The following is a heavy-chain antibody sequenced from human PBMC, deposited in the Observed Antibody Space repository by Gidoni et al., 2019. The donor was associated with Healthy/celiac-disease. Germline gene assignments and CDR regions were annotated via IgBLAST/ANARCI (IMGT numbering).Heavy chain of an antibody. Sequence: QVQLQQWGAGLLKPSETLSLTCAVYGGSFSGYYWSWIRQPPGKGLEWIGEINHSGSTNYNPSLKSRVTISVDTSKNQFSLKLSSVTAADTAVYYCARVDFWSGYSPYYYYGMDVWGQGTTVTVSS. CDR2: INHSGST. CDR1: GGSFSGYY. CDR3: ARVDFWSGYSPYYYYGMDV. J-gene: IGHJ6*02. V-gene: IGHV4-34*01. D-gene: IGHD3-3*01.